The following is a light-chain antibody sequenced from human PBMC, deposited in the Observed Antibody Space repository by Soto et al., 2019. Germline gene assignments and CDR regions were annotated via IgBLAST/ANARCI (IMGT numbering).Light chain of an antibody. Sequence: QSALTQPASVSGSPGQSITISCTGTSSDVGGYNYVSWYQQHPGKAPKLRIYEVSNRPSGVSNRFSGSKSGNTASLTISGLQAEDEADYFCSSYGSTSTRYVFGTGTKVTVL. CDR2: EVS. CDR3: SSYGSTSTRYV. V-gene: IGLV2-14*01. J-gene: IGLJ1*01. CDR1: SSDVGGYNY.